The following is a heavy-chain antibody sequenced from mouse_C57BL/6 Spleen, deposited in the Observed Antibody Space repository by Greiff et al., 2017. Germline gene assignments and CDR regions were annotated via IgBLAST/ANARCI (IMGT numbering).Heavy chain of an antibody. D-gene: IGHD1-1*01. V-gene: IGHV1-82*01. CDR1: GYAFSSSW. CDR3: YYYGSSYGYFDV. CDR2: IYPGDGDT. J-gene: IGHJ1*03. Sequence: LQESGPELVKPGASVKISCKASGYAFSSSWMNWVKQRPGKGLEWIGRIYPGDGDTNYNGKFKGKATLTADKSSSTAYMQLSSLTSEDSAVYFCYYYGSSYGYFDVWGTGTTVTVSS.